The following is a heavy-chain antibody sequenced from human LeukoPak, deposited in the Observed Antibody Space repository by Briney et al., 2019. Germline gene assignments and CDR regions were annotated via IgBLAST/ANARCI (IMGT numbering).Heavy chain of an antibody. V-gene: IGHV4-61*10. D-gene: IGHD6-6*01. CDR3: ARAVEGGYSSSSWGYYYYMDV. CDR1: GDSIFNSNSY. CDR2: INHSGST. Sequence: PSETLSLTCSVSGDSIFNSNSYWSWMRQPAGKGLEWIGEINHSGSTNYNPSLKSRVTISVDTSKNQFSLKLSSVTAADTAVYSCARAVEGGYSSSSWGYYYYMDVWGKGTTVTVSS. J-gene: IGHJ6*03.